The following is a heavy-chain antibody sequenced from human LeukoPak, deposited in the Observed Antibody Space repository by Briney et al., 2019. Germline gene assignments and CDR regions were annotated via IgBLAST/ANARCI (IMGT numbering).Heavy chain of an antibody. CDR3: ARHYCTGSRCSSGAFDY. CDR2: IGSSSGTI. CDR1: GFTFRTYS. Sequence: PGESLRLSCAASGFTFRTYSMNWVRQAPGKGLEWVSYIGSSSGTIYYADSVKGRFTVSRYNAKNLLYLQMNSLRAEDTAVYYCARHYCTGSRCSSGAFDYWGQGTVVTVSS. J-gene: IGHJ4*02. V-gene: IGHV3-48*01. D-gene: IGHD2-8*02.